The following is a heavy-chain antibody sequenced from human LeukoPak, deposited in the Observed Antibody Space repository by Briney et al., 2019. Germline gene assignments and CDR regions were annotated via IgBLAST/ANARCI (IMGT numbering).Heavy chain of an antibody. CDR3: ARVAISSSSEDFYFDY. D-gene: IGHD6-6*01. V-gene: IGHV1-18*04. CDR1: GYTFTSYY. J-gene: IGHJ4*02. CDR2: ISAYNGNT. Sequence: ASVKVSCKASGYTFTSYYMHWVRQAPGQGLEWMGWISAYNGNTNYAQKLQGRVTMTTDTSTSTAYMELRSLRSDDTAVYYCARVAISSSSEDFYFDYWGQGTLVTVSS.